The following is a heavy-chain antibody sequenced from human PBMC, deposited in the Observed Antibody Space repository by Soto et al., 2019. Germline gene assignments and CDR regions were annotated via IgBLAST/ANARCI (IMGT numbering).Heavy chain of an antibody. Sequence: QVQLVESGGGVVQPGRSLRLSCAASGFTFSSYGMHWVRQAPGKGLEWVAVISYDGSNKYYADSVKGRFTISRDNSKNTLYLKMNGLRVEDTVVYYCAKDQARVVVAAAFDSWAQGTLVTVSS. CDR1: GFTFSSYG. V-gene: IGHV3-30*18. CDR2: ISYDGSNK. D-gene: IGHD2-15*01. CDR3: AKDQARVVVAAAFDS. J-gene: IGHJ4*02.